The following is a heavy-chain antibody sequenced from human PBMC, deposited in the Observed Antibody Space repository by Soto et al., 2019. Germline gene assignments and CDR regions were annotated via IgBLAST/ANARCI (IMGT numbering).Heavy chain of an antibody. V-gene: IGHV4-34*01. J-gene: IGHJ4*02. CDR3: ARGSTYYHDSSGYQVGDY. CDR2: INHSGST. D-gene: IGHD3-22*01. Sequence: QVQLQQWGAGLLKPSETLSLTCAVYGGSFSGYYWSWIRQPPGKGLEWIGEINHSGSTNYNPSLKSRVTISVDTSKNQFYLKLSSVTAADTAVYYCARGSTYYHDSSGYQVGDYWGQGTLVTVSS. CDR1: GGSFSGYY.